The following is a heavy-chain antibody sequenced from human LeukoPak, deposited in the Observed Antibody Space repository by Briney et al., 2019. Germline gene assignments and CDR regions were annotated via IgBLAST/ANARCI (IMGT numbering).Heavy chain of an antibody. CDR3: ANLNYYDSSGSYGMDV. CDR1: GFTFGSYA. Sequence: GGSLRLSCAASGFTFGSYAMSWVRQAPGKGLEWVSAVSRSGGSTYYADSVKDRFTISRDNSKNTLYLQMNSLRAEDTAVYYCANLNYYDSSGSYGMDVWGQGTTVTVSS. CDR2: VSRSGGST. D-gene: IGHD3-22*01. V-gene: IGHV3-23*01. J-gene: IGHJ6*02.